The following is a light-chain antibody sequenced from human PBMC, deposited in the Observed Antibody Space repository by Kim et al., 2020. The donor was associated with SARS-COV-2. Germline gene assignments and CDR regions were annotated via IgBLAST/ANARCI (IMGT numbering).Light chain of an antibody. CDR1: SSNVGRNP. J-gene: IGLJ2*01. CDR2: SNS. CDR3: ASWDDSLHGPV. Sequence: GQRVTISCSGSSSNVGRNPVIWYQQAPGTAPKFLIYSNSRRPSGVPDRFSGSSSGTAASLAISGLQSEDEADYYCASWDDSLHGPVFGGGTQLTVL. V-gene: IGLV1-44*01.